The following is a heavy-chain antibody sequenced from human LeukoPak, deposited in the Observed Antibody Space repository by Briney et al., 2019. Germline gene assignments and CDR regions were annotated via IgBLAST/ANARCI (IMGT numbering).Heavy chain of an antibody. CDR3: ARQLYVSGSYYAPVDV. J-gene: IGHJ6*04. D-gene: IGHD3-10*01. CDR2: VHYSGST. CDR1: GGSISSSSYF. Sequence: SETLSLTCSVSGGSISSSSYFWGWIRQPPGKGLEWIASVHYSGSTYYNPSLKSRVTIPVDTSKNQFSLKLSLVTAVDTAVYFCARQLYVSGSYYAPVDVWGKGTTVTISS. V-gene: IGHV4-39*01.